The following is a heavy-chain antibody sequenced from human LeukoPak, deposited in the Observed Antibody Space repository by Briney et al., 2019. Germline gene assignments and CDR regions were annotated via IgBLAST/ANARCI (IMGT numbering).Heavy chain of an antibody. J-gene: IGHJ4*02. CDR1: GYTLTELS. D-gene: IGHD6-19*01. CDR2: FDPEDGET. Sequence: ASVKVSCKVSGYTLTELSMHWVRQAPGKGLEWMGGFDPEDGETIYAQKFQGRVTITEDTSTDTAYMELSSLRSEDTAVYYCAREFREAVAGIPYFDYWGQGTLVTVSS. CDR3: AREFREAVAGIPYFDY. V-gene: IGHV1-24*01.